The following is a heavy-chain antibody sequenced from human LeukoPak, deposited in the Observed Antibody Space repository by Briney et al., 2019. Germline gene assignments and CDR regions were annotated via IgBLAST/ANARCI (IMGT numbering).Heavy chain of an antibody. V-gene: IGHV3-23*01. D-gene: IGHD2-8*01. J-gene: IGHJ6*02. CDR2: ISGSGGST. CDR1: GFTFSSYA. CDR3: ARLMGPRYYYGMDV. Sequence: QPGGSLRLSCAASGFTFSSYAMSWVRQAPGKGLEWVSAISGSGGSTYYADSVKGRFTISRDNSKNTLYLQMNSLRAEDTAVYYCARLMGPRYYYGMDVWGQGITVTVSS.